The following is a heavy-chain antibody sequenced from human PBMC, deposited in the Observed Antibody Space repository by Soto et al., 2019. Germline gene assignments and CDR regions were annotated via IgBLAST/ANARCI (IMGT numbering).Heavy chain of an antibody. CDR2: IWYDGSNK. J-gene: IGHJ3*02. CDR1: GFTFSSYG. CDR3: ARDHRAYDSSGYYYPHDAFDI. V-gene: IGHV3-33*08. Sequence: LRLSCAASGFTFSSYGMHWVRQAPGKGLEWVAVIWYDGSNKYYADSVKGRFTISSDNSKNTLYLQMNSLRAEDTAVYYCARDHRAYDSSGYYYPHDAFDIWGQGTMVTVSS. D-gene: IGHD3-22*01.